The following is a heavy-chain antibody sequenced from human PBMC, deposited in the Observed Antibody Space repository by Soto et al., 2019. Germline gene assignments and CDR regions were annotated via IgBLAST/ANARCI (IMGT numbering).Heavy chain of an antibody. CDR2: ISYDGSNK. D-gene: IGHD1-26*01. V-gene: IGHV3-30-3*01. CDR3: ARDLGSSGSYFGY. CDR1: GFTFSSYA. Sequence: GGSLRLSCAASGFTFSSYAMHWVRQAPGKGLEWVAVISYDGSNKYYADSVKGRFTISRDNSKNTLYLQMNSLRAEDTAVYYCARDLGSSGSYFGYWGRGTLVTSPQ. J-gene: IGHJ4*02.